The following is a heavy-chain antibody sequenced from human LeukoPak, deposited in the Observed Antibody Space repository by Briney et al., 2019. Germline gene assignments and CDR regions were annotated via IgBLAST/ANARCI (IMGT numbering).Heavy chain of an antibody. J-gene: IGHJ4*02. CDR1: GYTFAAHH. D-gene: IGHD3-10*01. V-gene: IGHV1-2*02. CDR2: ILPDGRDT. CDR3: SGRYGPGPV. Sequence: ASVKVSCKDSGYTFAAHHIHWVRQAPGQGLEWMGWILPDGRDTKYSQKFQDRMTLTTDTSTNTAYMELNRLKPDDTAVYYCSGRYGPGPVWGQGTLISASP.